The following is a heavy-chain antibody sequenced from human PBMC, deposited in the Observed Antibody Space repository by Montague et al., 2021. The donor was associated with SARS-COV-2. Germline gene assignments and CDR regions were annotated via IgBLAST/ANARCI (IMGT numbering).Heavy chain of an antibody. Sequence: SETLSLTCTVSGGSIGTYYWNWIRQSPGKGLEWLGYIYNTGSTKYSPSLKSRVTISMDTSRDQLSLRLKSVTAADTAVYYCARDNYGDWGYYGLDVWGQGTTVIVSS. J-gene: IGHJ6*02. CDR1: GGSIGTYY. D-gene: IGHD4-17*01. CDR3: ARDNYGDWGYYGLDV. CDR2: IYNTGST. V-gene: IGHV4-59*01.